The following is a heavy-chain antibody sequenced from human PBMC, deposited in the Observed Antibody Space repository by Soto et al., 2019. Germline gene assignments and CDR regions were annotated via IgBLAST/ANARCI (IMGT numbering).Heavy chain of an antibody. CDR1: GYTLTELS. Sequence: ASVKVSCKVSGYTLTELSMHWVRQAPGKGLEWMGGFDPEDGETIYAQKFQGRVTMTEDTSTDTAYMELSSLRSEDTAVYYCATVWAAAGTDYYYGMDVWGQGTTVTVSS. J-gene: IGHJ6*02. D-gene: IGHD6-13*01. V-gene: IGHV1-24*01. CDR2: FDPEDGET. CDR3: ATVWAAAGTDYYYGMDV.